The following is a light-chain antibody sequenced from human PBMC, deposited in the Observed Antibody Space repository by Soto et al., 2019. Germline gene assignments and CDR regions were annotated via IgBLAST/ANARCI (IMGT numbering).Light chain of an antibody. CDR2: WAS. J-gene: IGKJ4*01. CDR1: QSVLSSSDNRYY. V-gene: IGKV4-1*01. Sequence: DIVMTQSPHSLAVSLGERATIHCKSSQSVLSSSDNRYYLAWYQQKAGQSPKLLIYWASSRESGVPDRFSGAGSGTDFTLNISSLQAEDVAVYYCQQYYNSPLTFGGGTKVEIK. CDR3: QQYYNSPLT.